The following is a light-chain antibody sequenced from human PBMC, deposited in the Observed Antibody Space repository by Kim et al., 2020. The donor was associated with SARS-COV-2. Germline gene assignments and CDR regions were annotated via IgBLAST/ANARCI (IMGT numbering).Light chain of an antibody. J-gene: IGLJ2*01. CDR3: CSYEGTVV. Sequence: ASVSGSPGQSITISCTGASSDVVSWYQHHPGEAPKLIIFEVNKRPSQISIRFSGSKSGNTASLTIAGLQAEDEANYYCCSYEGTVVFGGGTKLTVL. V-gene: IGLV2-23*02. CDR1: SSDVV. CDR2: EVN.